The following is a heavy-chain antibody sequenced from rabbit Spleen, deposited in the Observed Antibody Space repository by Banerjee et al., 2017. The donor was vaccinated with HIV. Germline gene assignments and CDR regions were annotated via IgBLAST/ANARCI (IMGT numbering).Heavy chain of an antibody. Sequence: QEQLEESGGDLVKPEGSLTLTCTASGFSFSSNYWTCWVRQAPGKGLEWIACNHGGGSGSSSYASWAKGRFTISRTTSLNTVTLQMTRVTAADTATYFCARDLPDVIGWNFNLWGQGTLVTVS. V-gene: IGHV1S45*01. CDR2: NHGGGSGSS. D-gene: IGHD1-1*01. CDR1: GFSFSSNYW. CDR3: ARDLPDVIGWNFNL. J-gene: IGHJ4*01.